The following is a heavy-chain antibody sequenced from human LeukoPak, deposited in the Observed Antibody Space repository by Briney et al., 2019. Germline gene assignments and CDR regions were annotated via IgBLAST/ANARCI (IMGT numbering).Heavy chain of an antibody. CDR3: SLSRGIVVVPAAGNWFDP. CDR2: ISSSSSTI. CDR1: GFTFSSYS. Sequence: GGSLRLSCAASGFTFSSYSMNWVRQAPGKGVEGVSYISSSSSTIYYAYSVKGRFTISRDNAKNSLYLQMNSLRAEDTAVYYCSLSRGIVVVPAAGNWFDPWGQGTLVTVSS. V-gene: IGHV3-48*01. J-gene: IGHJ5*02. D-gene: IGHD2-2*01.